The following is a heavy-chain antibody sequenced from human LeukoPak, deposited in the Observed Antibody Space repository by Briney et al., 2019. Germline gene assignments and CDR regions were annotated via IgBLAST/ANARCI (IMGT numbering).Heavy chain of an antibody. V-gene: IGHV4-4*07. J-gene: IGHJ4*02. CDR1: GGSISSYY. CDR2: IYYSGST. CDR3: ARTFNSVDYSNY. Sequence: SETLSLTCTVSGGSISSYYWSWIRQPAGKGLEWIGSIYYSGSTYYNPSLKSRVTISVDTSKNQFSLKLSSVTAADTAVYYCARTFNSVDYSNYWGQGTLVTVSS. D-gene: IGHD4-11*01.